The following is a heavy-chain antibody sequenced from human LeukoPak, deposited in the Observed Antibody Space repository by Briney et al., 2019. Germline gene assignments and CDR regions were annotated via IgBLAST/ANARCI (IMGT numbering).Heavy chain of an antibody. D-gene: IGHD6-13*01. CDR3: ARAQKDSSSWYSSYFDY. CDR1: GGSISSYY. CDR2: IYYSGST. V-gene: IGHV4-59*01. Sequence: PSETLSLTCTVSGGSISSYYWSWIRQPPGKGLEWIGYIYYSGSTNYNPSLKSRVTISVDTSKNQFSLKLSSVTAADTAVYYCARAQKDSSSWYSSYFDYWGQGTLVTVSS. J-gene: IGHJ4*02.